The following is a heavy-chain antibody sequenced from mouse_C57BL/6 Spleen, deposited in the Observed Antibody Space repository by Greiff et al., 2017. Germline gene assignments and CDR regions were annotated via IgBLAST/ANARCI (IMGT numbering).Heavy chain of an antibody. Sequence: QVQLQQSGAELVRPGASVTLSCKASGYTFTDYEMHWVKQTPVHGLEWIGAIYPETGGTAYNQKFKGKAILTADKSSSTAYMELRSLTSEDSAVYYCTPAYWGGSFDGWGTGATVTV. CDR3: TPAYWGGSFDG. CDR2: IYPETGGT. J-gene: IGHJ1*03. V-gene: IGHV1-15*01. CDR1: GYTFTDYE. D-gene: IGHD1-1*02.